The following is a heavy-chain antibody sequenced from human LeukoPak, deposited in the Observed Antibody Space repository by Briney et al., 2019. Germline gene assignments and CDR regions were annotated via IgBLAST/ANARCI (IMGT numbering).Heavy chain of an antibody. CDR2: IYYSGST. CDR1: GGSISGYY. D-gene: IGHD3-10*01. CDR3: ARHPELYFFDY. J-gene: IGHJ4*02. V-gene: IGHV4-59*01. Sequence: SETLSLTCTVSGGSISGYYWSWIRQPPGKGLEWIGYIYYSGSTSYNPSLKSRVTISVDTSKNQFSLKLSSVTAADTAVYYCARHPELYFFDYWGQGTLVTVSS.